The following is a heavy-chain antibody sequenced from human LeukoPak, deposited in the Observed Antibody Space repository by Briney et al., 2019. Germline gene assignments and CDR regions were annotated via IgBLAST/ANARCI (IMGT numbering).Heavy chain of an antibody. CDR2: IYYSGST. J-gene: IGHJ4*02. CDR1: GGSICSYY. CDR3: STLVPYSSGWYYFDY. V-gene: IGHV4-59*08. D-gene: IGHD6-19*01. Sequence: SETLSLTCTLSGGSICSYYCSWIRQPPGKGLEWIGYIYYSGSTNYNPSLKSRVTISVDTSKNQFSLKLSSVTAADTAVYYCSTLVPYSSGWYYFDYWGQGTLVTVSS.